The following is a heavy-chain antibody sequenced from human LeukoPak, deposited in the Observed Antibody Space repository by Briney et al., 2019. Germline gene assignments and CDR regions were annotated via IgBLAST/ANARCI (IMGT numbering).Heavy chain of an antibody. CDR3: AKVDTNNSGWFDT. D-gene: IGHD6-19*01. CDR2: INQDRSVK. V-gene: IGHV3-7*04. CDR1: GFTFTIHW. J-gene: IGHJ5*02. Sequence: GGSLRPSCAPSGFTFTIHWRCWGRQSPGKGQERVDNINQDRSVKKDVDSVNGLFTISRDNTKRSLDLEMNGLRVEDTAVYFCAKVDTNNSGWFDTWGQGTLVTVSS.